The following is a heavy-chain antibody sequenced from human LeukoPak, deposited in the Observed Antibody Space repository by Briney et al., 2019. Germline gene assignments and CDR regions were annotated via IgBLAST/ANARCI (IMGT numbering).Heavy chain of an antibody. D-gene: IGHD3-9*01. CDR3: ARLPLTGYSRGYYYGMDV. J-gene: IGHJ6*02. Sequence: SVKVSCKASGYTFTSYAISWVRQAPGQGLEWMGGIIPIFGTANHAQKFQGRVTITADESTSTAYMELSSLRSEDTAVYYCARLPLTGYSRGYYYGMDVWGQGTTVTVSS. CDR1: GYTFTSYA. CDR2: IIPIFGTA. V-gene: IGHV1-69*13.